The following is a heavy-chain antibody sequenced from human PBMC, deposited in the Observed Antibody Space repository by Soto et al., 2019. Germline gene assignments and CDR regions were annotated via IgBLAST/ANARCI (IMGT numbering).Heavy chain of an antibody. CDR2: ISGSGGST. J-gene: IGHJ6*02. D-gene: IGHD3-3*01. CDR1: GFTFSSYA. Sequence: GGSLRLSCAASGFTFSSYAMSWVRQAPGKGLEWVSAISGSGGSTYYADSVKGRFTISRDNSKNTLYLQMNSLRAEDTAVYYCAKAQYDFWSGGYYYGMDVWGQGTTVTVSS. CDR3: AKAQYDFWSGGYYYGMDV. V-gene: IGHV3-23*01.